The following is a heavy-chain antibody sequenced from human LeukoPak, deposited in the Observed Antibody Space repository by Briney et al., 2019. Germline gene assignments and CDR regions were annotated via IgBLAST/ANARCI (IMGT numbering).Heavy chain of an antibody. CDR1: GGSFSGFY. J-gene: IGHJ3*02. Sequence: SETLSLTCAVYGGSFSGFYWSWIRQPPGKGLEWIGDINHSGGTNYIPSLKGRVTISVDTSKNQFSLKLTSVTAADTAVYYCARDYDSSGYYYLNAFDIWGQGTMVTVSS. CDR3: ARDYDSSGYYYLNAFDI. D-gene: IGHD3-22*01. V-gene: IGHV4-34*01. CDR2: INHSGGT.